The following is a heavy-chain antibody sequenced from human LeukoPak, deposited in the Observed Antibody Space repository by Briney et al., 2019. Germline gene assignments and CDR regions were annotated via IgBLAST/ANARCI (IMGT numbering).Heavy chain of an antibody. J-gene: IGHJ6*03. D-gene: IGHD1-7*01. CDR1: GGSFIGYY. V-gene: IGHV4-34*01. CDR2: SNHSGST. Sequence: SETLSLTCAVYGGSFIGYYWSWIRQPPGKGLDGIGESNHSGSTNYNPTLKSRVTISVDTSKNQFSLKLSSVTAADTAVYYCARVSRGITGTTIGGRDYYYYYMDVWGKGTTVTVSS. CDR3: ARVSRGITGTTIGGRDYYYYYMDV.